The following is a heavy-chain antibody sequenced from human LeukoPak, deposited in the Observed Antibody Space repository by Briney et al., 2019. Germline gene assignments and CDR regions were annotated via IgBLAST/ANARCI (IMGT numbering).Heavy chain of an antibody. CDR2: ISGSGGST. CDR1: GFTFSSYG. Sequence: GGSLRPSCAASGFTFSSYGMSWVRQAPGKGLEWVSAISGSGGSTYYADSVKGRFTISRDNSKNTLYLQMNSLRAEDTAVYYCAKQDYYDSSGYLYYFHYWGQGTLVTVSS. D-gene: IGHD3-22*01. J-gene: IGHJ4*02. CDR3: AKQDYYDSSGYLYYFHY. V-gene: IGHV3-23*01.